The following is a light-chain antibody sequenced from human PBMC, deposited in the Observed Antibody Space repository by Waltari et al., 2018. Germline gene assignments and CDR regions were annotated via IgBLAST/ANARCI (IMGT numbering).Light chain of an antibody. V-gene: IGLV2-8*01. CDR3: SSYAGNNNVV. CDR1: SRDVGGHNS. Sequence: QSALTQPPSASGSPGQSVAISCTGTSRDVGGHNSVSWYQLHPGKAPKLMISEVTKRPSGVPDRFSGSKSGNTASLTVSGLQAEDEADYYCSSYAGNNNVVFGGGTKLTVL. CDR2: EVT. J-gene: IGLJ3*02.